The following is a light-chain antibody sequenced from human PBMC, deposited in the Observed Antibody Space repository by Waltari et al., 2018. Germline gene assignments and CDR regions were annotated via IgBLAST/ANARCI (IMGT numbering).Light chain of an antibody. CDR2: EAP. Sequence: QSALTQPPSASGSPGQSVTISCTGSSNGVGDYSHVAWYQHRPGRAPNLTIYEAPERPSGVPDRFSGSASGNTASLTVSGLQAEDEGDYYCCSSVGGKTYVFGAGTKVTVL. V-gene: IGLV2-8*01. J-gene: IGLJ1*01. CDR1: SNGVGDYSH. CDR3: CSSVGGKTYV.